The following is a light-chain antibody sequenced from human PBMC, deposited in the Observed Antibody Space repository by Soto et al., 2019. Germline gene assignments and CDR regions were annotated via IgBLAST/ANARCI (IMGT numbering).Light chain of an antibody. CDR2: KAS. CDR3: QHYNSYSEA. V-gene: IGKV1-5*03. Sequence: DIQMTQSPSTLSGSVGDRVTITCRASQTISSWLAWYQQKPGKAPKLLIYKASTLKSGVPSRFSGSGFGAEFPLAISSLQPEDFATYYRQHYNSYSEAFGQGTKVELK. J-gene: IGKJ1*01. CDR1: QTISSW.